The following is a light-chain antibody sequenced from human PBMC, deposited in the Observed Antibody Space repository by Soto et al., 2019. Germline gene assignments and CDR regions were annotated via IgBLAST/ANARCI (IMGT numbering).Light chain of an antibody. Sequence: QSVLTQPPSASGTPGQRVTVSCSGTSSNIGGNTVNWYQQLPGTAPKLLIYSNNKRPSGVPDRLSGSKSGTSASLAISGLQSDDGADYYCAAWDDSVKGWVFGGGTKVTVL. J-gene: IGLJ3*02. CDR3: AAWDDSVKGWV. CDR1: SSNIGGNT. CDR2: SNN. V-gene: IGLV1-44*01.